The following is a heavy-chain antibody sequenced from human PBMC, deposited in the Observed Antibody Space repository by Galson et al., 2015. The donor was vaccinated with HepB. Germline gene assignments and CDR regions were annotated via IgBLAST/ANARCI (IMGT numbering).Heavy chain of an antibody. V-gene: IGHV3-15*01. CDR2: IKSKTDGGTT. CDR1: GFTFSNAW. CDR3: TTQWLGDAFDI. Sequence: SLRLSCAASGFTFSNAWMSWVRQAPGKGLEWVGRIKSKTDGGTTDYAAPVKGRFTISRDDSKNTLYQQMNSLKTEDTAVYYCTTQWLGDAFDIWGQGTMVTVSS. D-gene: IGHD6-19*01. J-gene: IGHJ3*02.